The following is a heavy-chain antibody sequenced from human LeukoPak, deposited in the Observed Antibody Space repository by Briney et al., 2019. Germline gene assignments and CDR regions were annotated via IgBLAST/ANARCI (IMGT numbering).Heavy chain of an antibody. CDR2: INHSGST. Sequence: SETLSLTCTVSGGSISSSSYYWGWIRQPPGKGLEWIGEINHSGSTNYNPSLKSRVTISADTSKNQFSLKLSSVTAADTAVYYCAQNGQSGFSFDPWGQGTLVTVSS. V-gene: IGHV4-39*07. D-gene: IGHD2-8*01. CDR1: GGSISSSSYY. CDR3: AQNGQSGFSFDP. J-gene: IGHJ5*02.